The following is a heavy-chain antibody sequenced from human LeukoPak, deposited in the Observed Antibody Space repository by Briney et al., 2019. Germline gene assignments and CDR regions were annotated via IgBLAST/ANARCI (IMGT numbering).Heavy chain of an antibody. J-gene: IGHJ3*02. V-gene: IGHV3-30*04. CDR1: GFTFSSYA. CDR2: ISYDGSNK. Sequence: GGSLRLSCAASGFTFSSYAMHWVRQAPGKGLEWVAVISYDGSNKYYADSVKGRFTISRDNSKNTLYLQMNSLRAEDTAVYYCARVVRTFVWWRGAFDIWGQGTMVTVSS. D-gene: IGHD2-8*02. CDR3: ARVVRTFVWWRGAFDI.